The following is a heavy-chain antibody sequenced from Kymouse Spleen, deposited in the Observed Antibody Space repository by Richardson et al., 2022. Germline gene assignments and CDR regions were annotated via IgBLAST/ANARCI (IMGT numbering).Heavy chain of an antibody. CDR1: GGSFSGYY. CDR2: INHSGST. D-gene: IGHD3-10*01. CDR3: ARGGYYGSGSYRY. V-gene: IGHV4-34*01. Sequence: QVQLQQWGAGLLKPSETLSLTCAVYGGSFSGYYWSWIRQPPGKGLEWIGEINHSGSTNYNPSLKSRVTISVDTSKNQFSLKLSSVTAADTAVYYCARGGYYGSGSYRYWGQGTLVTVSS. J-gene: IGHJ4*02.